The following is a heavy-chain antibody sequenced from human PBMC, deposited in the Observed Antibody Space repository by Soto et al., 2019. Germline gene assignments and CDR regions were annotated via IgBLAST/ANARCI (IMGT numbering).Heavy chain of an antibody. CDR3: ARSTEGGMDV. CDR1: RFSFASYS. D-gene: IGHD4-17*01. Sequence: GGSLNLSCASTRFSFASYSLKWVRQAPGKGLEWVAVIWYDGSNKYYADSVKGRFTISRDNSKNTLYLQMNSLRAEDTAVYYCARSTEGGMDVWGQGT. V-gene: IGHV3-33*01. J-gene: IGHJ6*02. CDR2: IWYDGSNK.